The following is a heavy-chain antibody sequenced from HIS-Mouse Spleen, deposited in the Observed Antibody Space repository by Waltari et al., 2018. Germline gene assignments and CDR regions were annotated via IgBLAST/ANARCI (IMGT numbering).Heavy chain of an antibody. CDR1: GYTFTSYD. J-gene: IGHJ5*02. CDR2: RNPNSGNT. CDR3: ARIGSHRRGYSYGYWFDP. D-gene: IGHD5-18*01. V-gene: IGHV1-8*01. Sequence: QVQLVQSGAEVKKPGASVKVSCKASGYTFTSYDINWVRQATGQGLEWMGWRNPNSGNTGYAQKCQGRVTMTRNTSISTAYMELSSLRSEDTAVYYCARIGSHRRGYSYGYWFDPWGQGTLVTVSS.